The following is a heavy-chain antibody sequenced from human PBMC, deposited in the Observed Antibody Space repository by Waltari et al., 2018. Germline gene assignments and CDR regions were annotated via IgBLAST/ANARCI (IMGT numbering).Heavy chain of an antibody. J-gene: IGHJ4*02. V-gene: IGHV3-23*01. CDR1: GFTFSSYA. Sequence: EVQLLESGGGLVQPGGSLRLSCAASGFTFSSYAMSWVRQAPGKGLEWVSAIGGSGGSTYYAASVKGRFTISRDNSKNTLYLQMNSLRAEDTAVYYCAKGSIFIVVVPAASDFWGQGTLVTVSS. D-gene: IGHD2-2*01. CDR2: IGGSGGST. CDR3: AKGSIFIVVVPAASDF.